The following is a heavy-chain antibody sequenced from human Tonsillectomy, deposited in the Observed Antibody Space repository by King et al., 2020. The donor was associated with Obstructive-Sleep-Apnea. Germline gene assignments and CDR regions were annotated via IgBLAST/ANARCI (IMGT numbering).Heavy chain of an antibody. V-gene: IGHV3-33*01. Sequence: VQLVESGGGVVQPGRSLRLSCAASGVTFSTYGMHWVRQAPGKGLEWVAVIWYDGSNKYYADSVKGRFTISRDNSKNTLYLQMNSLRAEDTALYYCSRGEHSSSWHRDFDYWGQGTLVTVSS. CDR1: GVTFSTYG. CDR3: SRGEHSSSWHRDFDY. CDR2: IWYDGSNK. J-gene: IGHJ4*02. D-gene: IGHD6-13*01.